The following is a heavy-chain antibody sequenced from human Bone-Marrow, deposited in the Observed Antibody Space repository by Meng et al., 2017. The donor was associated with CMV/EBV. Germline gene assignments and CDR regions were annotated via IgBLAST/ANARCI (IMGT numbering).Heavy chain of an antibody. D-gene: IGHD6-13*01. CDR1: GGSISSYYW. J-gene: IGHJ4*02. CDR2: INSDGSST. V-gene: IGHV3-74*01. Sequence: GGSLRLSCTVSGGSISSYYWMHWVRQAPGKGLVWVSRINSDGSSTSYADSVKGRFTISRDNAKNTLYLQMNSLRAEDTAVYYCARGVLYSSSHWGQGKLVTVSS. CDR3: ARGVLYSSSH.